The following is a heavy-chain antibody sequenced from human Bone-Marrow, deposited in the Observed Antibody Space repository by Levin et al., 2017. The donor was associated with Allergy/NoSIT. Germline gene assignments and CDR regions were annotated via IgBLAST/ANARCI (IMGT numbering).Heavy chain of an antibody. CDR2: IDWDGDE. CDR1: GFSLTSTGMC. J-gene: IGHJ4*02. Sequence: QTLSLTCTFSGFSLTSTGMCVNWIRQPPGKAPEWLTLIDWDGDEYYTTSLKTRLTISRDTSKNQVVLTMTNVDPVDTATYYCARGYFNFDYWGQGILVTVSS. V-gene: IGHV2-70*01. CDR3: ARGYFNFDY. D-gene: IGHD3-22*01.